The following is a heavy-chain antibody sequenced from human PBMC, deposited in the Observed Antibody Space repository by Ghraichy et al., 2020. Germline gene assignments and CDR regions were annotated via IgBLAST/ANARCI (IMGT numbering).Heavy chain of an antibody. D-gene: IGHD3-22*01. CDR2: ISSNGGST. J-gene: IGHJ4*01. Sequence: GGSLRLSCAASGFTFSSYAMHWVRQAPGKGLEYVSAISSNGGSTYYANSVKGRFTISRDNSKNTLYLQMGSLRAEDMAVYYCARGTYYYDSSGYYYDYWGHGTLVTVSS. CDR3: ARGTYYYDSSGYYYDY. V-gene: IGHV3-64*01. CDR1: GFTFSSYA.